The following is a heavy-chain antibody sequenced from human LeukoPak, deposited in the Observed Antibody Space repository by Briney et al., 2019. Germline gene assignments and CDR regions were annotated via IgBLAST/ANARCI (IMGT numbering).Heavy chain of an antibody. CDR2: IYSGGST. CDR1: GFTVSSNY. J-gene: IGHJ4*02. V-gene: IGHV3-53*01. D-gene: IGHD2-21*02. Sequence: GGSLRLSCAASGFTVSSNYMSWVRQAPGKGLEWVSVIYSGGSTYYADSMKGRFTISRDNSKHPLYLQVNSLRAEDTAVYYCARDHAGDWHFDHWGQGTLGTVS. CDR3: ARDHAGDWHFDH.